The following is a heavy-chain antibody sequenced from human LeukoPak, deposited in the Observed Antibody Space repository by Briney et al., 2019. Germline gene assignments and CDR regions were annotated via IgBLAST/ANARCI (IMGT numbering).Heavy chain of an antibody. CDR3: ARRTYFDL. Sequence: SETLSLTCTVSGGSISNYYWSWVRQPPGKGLEWIGYIYYSGSTTYNPSLKSRVTISVDTSKNQFSLKLSSVTAADTAVHYCARRTYFDLWGRSTLVTVSS. J-gene: IGHJ2*01. CDR1: GGSISNYY. CDR2: IYYSGST. V-gene: IGHV4-59*08.